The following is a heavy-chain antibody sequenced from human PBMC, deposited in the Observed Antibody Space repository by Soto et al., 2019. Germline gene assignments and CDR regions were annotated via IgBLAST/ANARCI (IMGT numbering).Heavy chain of an antibody. D-gene: IGHD3-10*01. CDR2: MNPNSGNT. Sequence: ASVKVSCKASGYTFTSYDINWVRQATGQGLEWMGWMNPNSGNTGYAQKFQGRVTMTRNTSISTAYMELSSLRSEDTAVYYCESMGELMVRGVTIYYYGMDVWGQGTTVTVSS. J-gene: IGHJ6*02. CDR3: ESMGELMVRGVTIYYYGMDV. V-gene: IGHV1-8*01. CDR1: GYTFTSYD.